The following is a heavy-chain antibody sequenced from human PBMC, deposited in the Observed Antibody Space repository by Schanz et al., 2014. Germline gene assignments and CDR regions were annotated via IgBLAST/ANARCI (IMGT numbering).Heavy chain of an antibody. V-gene: IGHV4-39*01. D-gene: IGHD6-19*01. CDR1: GGSINSNSYY. J-gene: IGHJ4*02. Sequence: QLPLQESGPGLVKPSETLSLICSVSGGSINSNSYYWGWIRQPPGKGLEWIGNVFYTGTTYTNPSLRSRLPLPVYPSNNQFPLKLTSLTAADTAVYFCARHGPLAGIPLDYWGRGTLVTVSS. CDR2: VFYTGTT. CDR3: ARHGPLAGIPLDY.